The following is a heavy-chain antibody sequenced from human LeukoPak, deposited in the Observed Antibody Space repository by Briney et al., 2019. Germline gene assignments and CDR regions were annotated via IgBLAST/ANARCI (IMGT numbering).Heavy chain of an antibody. V-gene: IGHV1-8*03. CDR2: MNPNSGNT. J-gene: IGHJ6*03. D-gene: IGHD3-9*01. CDR3: ARGYDILTGYDSDYYYMDV. Sequence: ASVKVSCKASGYTFTGYYMHWVRQAPGQGLEWMGWMNPNSGNTGYAQKFQGRVTITRNTSISTAYMELSSLRSEDTAVYYCARGYDILTGYDSDYYYMDVWGKGTTVTVSS. CDR1: GYTFTGYY.